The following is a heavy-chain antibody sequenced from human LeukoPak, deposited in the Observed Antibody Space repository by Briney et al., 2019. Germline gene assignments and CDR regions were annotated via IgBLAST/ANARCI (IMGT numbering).Heavy chain of an antibody. CDR2: IYYSGST. Sequence: PSETLSLTCTASGGSISSYYWSWIRQPPGKGLEWIGYIYYSGSTNYNPSLKSRVTISVDTSKNQFSLKLSSVTAADTAVYYCARAAQRYYYDSSGYYHFDYWGQGTLVTVSS. V-gene: IGHV4-59*01. CDR1: GGSISSYY. D-gene: IGHD3-22*01. J-gene: IGHJ4*02. CDR3: ARAAQRYYYDSSGYYHFDY.